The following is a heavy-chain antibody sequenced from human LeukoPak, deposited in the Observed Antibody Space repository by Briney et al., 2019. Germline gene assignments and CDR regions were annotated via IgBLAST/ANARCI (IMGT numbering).Heavy chain of an antibody. D-gene: IGHD3-22*01. CDR2: VSGYNGNT. V-gene: IGHV1-18*01. Sequence: ASVKVSCKASGYTFTNYGISWVRQAPGQGLEWMGWVSGYNGNTNYAQRFQGRVTMTRDTSTTTAYMELRNLRSDDTAVFFCARARFYTDSSGYSTPGFFDSWGQGTLVTVFS. J-gene: IGHJ4*02. CDR3: ARARFYTDSSGYSTPGFFDS. CDR1: GYTFTNYG.